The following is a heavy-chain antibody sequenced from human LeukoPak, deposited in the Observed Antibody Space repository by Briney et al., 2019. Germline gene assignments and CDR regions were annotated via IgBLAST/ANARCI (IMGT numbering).Heavy chain of an antibody. J-gene: IGHJ3*02. CDR3: TRHLCSSTSCYDAFDI. CDR2: ISSSSSTI. CDR1: GFTFSSYS. V-gene: IGHV3-48*01. Sequence: PGGSLRLSCAASGFTFSSYSMNWVRQAPGKGLEWVSYISSSSSTIHYADSVKGRFTISTDNAKNSLYLQMNSLRAEDTAVYYCTRHLCSSTSCYDAFDIWGQGTMVTVSS. D-gene: IGHD2-2*01.